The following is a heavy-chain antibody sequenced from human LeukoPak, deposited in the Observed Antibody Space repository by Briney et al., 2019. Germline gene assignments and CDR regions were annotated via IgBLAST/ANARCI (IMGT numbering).Heavy chain of an antibody. Sequence: GGSLRLSCAASGFNFSSYAMHWVRQAPGKGLEWVAVISYDGSNKYYADSVKGRFTISRDNSKNTLYLQMNSLRAEDTAVYYCARDGPRYCSGGSCYFDYWGQGTLVTVSS. V-gene: IGHV3-30-3*01. CDR3: ARDGPRYCSGGSCYFDY. CDR2: ISYDGSNK. D-gene: IGHD2-15*01. CDR1: GFNFSSYA. J-gene: IGHJ4*02.